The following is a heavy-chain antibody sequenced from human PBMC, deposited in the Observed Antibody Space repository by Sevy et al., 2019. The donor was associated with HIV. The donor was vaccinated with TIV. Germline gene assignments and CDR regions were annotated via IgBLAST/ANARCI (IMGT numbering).Heavy chain of an antibody. Sequence: GGSLRLSCAASGFTFSSYEMNWVRQAPGNGLEWVSYISSDGTTIYYADSVKGRFTISRDNAQNSVSLQMNSLRAEDTAVYYCARDFDDNSGYYYGAIDYWGQGTLVTVSS. CDR2: ISSDGTTI. J-gene: IGHJ4*02. D-gene: IGHD3-22*01. CDR1: GFTFSSYE. V-gene: IGHV3-48*03. CDR3: ARDFDDNSGYYYGAIDY.